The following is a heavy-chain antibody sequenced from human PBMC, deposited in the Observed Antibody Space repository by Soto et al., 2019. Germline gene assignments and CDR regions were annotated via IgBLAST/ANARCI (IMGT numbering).Heavy chain of an antibody. CDR2: IYPGDSDT. Sequence: GESLKISCKGSGYSFTSYWIGWVRQMPGKGLEWMGIIYPGDSDTRYSPSFQGQVTISADKSISTAYLQWSSLKASDTAMYYCARQYSSGNCYNYYYGMDVWGQGTTVTVSS. J-gene: IGHJ6*02. CDR1: GYSFTSYW. CDR3: ARQYSSGNCYNYYYGMDV. D-gene: IGHD2-21*02. V-gene: IGHV5-51*01.